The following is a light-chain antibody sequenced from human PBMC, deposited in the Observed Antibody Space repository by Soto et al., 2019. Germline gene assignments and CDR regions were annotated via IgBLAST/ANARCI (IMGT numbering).Light chain of an antibody. V-gene: IGKV3-11*01. Sequence: EIVLTQSPATLSLSPGERATLSCRASQSVSSYLVWYQQKPGQAPRLLIYDASNRATGSPARFSGSGSGTDFTITISSLEPYDFAVYDCQKRNNWTGLSLGQGTRLEIK. J-gene: IGKJ5*01. CDR1: QSVSSY. CDR3: QKRNNWTGLS. CDR2: DAS.